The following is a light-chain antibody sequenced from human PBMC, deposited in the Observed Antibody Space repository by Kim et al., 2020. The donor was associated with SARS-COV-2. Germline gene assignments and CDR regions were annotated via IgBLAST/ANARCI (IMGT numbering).Light chain of an antibody. CDR1: SSDVGGYNY. Sequence: QSALTQPASVSGSPGQSITISCTGTSSDVGGYNYVSWYQQHPGKAPKLMIYDVSNRPSGVSNRFSGSKSGNTASLTISGRQAEDEADYCCSSYTSSSTVVFGGGTQLTVL. CDR3: SSYTSSSTVV. CDR2: DVS. J-gene: IGLJ2*01. V-gene: IGLV2-14*03.